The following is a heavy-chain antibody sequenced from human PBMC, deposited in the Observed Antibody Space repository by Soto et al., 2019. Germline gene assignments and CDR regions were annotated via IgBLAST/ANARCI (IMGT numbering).Heavy chain of an antibody. CDR1: GGSINNYY. CDR2: IYYSGTT. J-gene: IGHJ4*01. CDR3: TRATYYRYYFDV. V-gene: IGHV4-59*01. Sequence: PXETLTVTCPVSGGSINNYYLSWIRQSPGKGLEWIGYIYYSGTTNYNPSLKSRVTISIDRSENQFSLKVSSVTAADTAVYFCTRATYYRYYFDVWGHGTLVTVSS. D-gene: IGHD3-10*01.